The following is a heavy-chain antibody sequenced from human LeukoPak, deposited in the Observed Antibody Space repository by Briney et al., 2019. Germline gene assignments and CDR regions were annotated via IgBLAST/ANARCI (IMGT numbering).Heavy chain of an antibody. Sequence: SETLSLTCAVYGGSFSGYYWSWIRQPPGKELEWIGEINHTGSTNYNPSLKSRVTISVDTSKNQFSLKLSSVTAADTAVYYCARGLYCSGGSCYSRYPYYYYMDVWGKGTTVTVSS. V-gene: IGHV4-34*01. CDR1: GGSFSGYY. CDR3: ARGLYCSGGSCYSRYPYYYYMDV. J-gene: IGHJ6*03. D-gene: IGHD2-15*01. CDR2: INHTGST.